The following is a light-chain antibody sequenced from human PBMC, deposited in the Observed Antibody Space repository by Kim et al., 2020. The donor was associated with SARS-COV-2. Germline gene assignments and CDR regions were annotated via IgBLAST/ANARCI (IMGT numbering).Light chain of an antibody. CDR1: QRLVHTDGDTY. J-gene: IGKJ2*01. V-gene: IGKV2-30*02. CDR2: KVS. Sequence: DVVMTQSPLSLPVTLGQPASISCRSSQRLVHTDGDTYLNWFQQRPGQSPRRLIYKVSNRNSGVPDRFSGSGSGTDFTLKISRVEAEDVGVYYCMDGTHTFGQGTKLEI. CDR3: MDGTHT.